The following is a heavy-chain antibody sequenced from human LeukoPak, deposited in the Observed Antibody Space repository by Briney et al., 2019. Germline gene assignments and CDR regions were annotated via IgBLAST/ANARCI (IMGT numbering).Heavy chain of an antibody. J-gene: IGHJ6*02. CDR2: INHSGST. CDR1: GGSFSGYY. V-gene: IGHV4-34*01. Sequence: SETLSLTCAVYGGSFSGYYWSWIRQPPGKGLEWIGEINHSGSTNYNPSLKSRVTISVDTSKNQFSLKLSSVTAADTAVYYCARDRYYYGSGSYYPDYYYYGMDVWGQGTTVTVSS. D-gene: IGHD3-10*01. CDR3: ARDRYYYGSGSYYPDYYYYGMDV.